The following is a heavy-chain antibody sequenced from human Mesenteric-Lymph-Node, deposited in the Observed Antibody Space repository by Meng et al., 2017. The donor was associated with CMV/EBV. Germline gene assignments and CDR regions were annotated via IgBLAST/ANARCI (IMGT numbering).Heavy chain of an antibody. CDR2: INDYNGNT. J-gene: IGHJ4*02. V-gene: IGHV1-18*01. CDR1: GYTFNNYG. Sequence: SCKASGYTFNNYGISWVRQAPGQGLEWMGWINDYNGNTKYAQKLQSRVTMTTDTSTSTAYMEVRRLRSDNTAVYYCAKSPNPYYFDYWGQGTLVTVSS. D-gene: IGHD1-14*01. CDR3: AKSPNPYYFDY.